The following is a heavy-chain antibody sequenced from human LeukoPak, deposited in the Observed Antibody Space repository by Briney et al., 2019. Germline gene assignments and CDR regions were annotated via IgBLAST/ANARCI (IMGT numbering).Heavy chain of an antibody. J-gene: IGHJ4*02. V-gene: IGHV4-39*07. CDR1: GGSISSSSYY. D-gene: IGHD5-18*01. CDR3: AREGYTAMVEFDY. Sequence: SETLSLTCTVSGGSISSSSYYWGWIRQPPGKGLEWIGGIYYSGSTYYNPSLKSRVTISVDTSKNQFSLKLSSVTAADTAVYYCAREGYTAMVEFDYWGQGTLVTVSS. CDR2: IYYSGST.